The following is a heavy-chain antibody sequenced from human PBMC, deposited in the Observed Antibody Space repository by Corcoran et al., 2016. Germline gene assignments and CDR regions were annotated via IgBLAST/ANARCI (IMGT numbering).Heavy chain of an antibody. Sequence: QLQLQESGPGLVKPSETLSLTCTVSGGSISSSSYYWGWIRQPPGKGLEWIGSIYYSGSTYYNPSLKSRVTISVDTSKNQFSLKLSSVTAADTAVYYCARPSGYDASYDYWGQGTLVTVSS. J-gene: IGHJ4*02. CDR2: IYYSGST. CDR1: GGSISSSSYY. D-gene: IGHD5-12*01. CDR3: ARPSGYDASYDY. V-gene: IGHV4-39*01.